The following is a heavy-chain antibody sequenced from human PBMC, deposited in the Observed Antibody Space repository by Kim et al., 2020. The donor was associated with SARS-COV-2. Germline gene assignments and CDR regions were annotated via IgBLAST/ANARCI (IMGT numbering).Heavy chain of an antibody. D-gene: IGHD3-10*01. J-gene: IGHJ4*02. CDR2: ISAHNGNT. CDR1: GYTFTSYG. CDR3: ARDVMVRGVITSLGY. Sequence: ASVKVSCKASGYTFTSYGITWVRQAPGQGLEWMGWISAHNGNTYYAQKVQGRVNMTTDTSTSTAYMEMRSLRSDDTAVYYCARDVMVRGVITSLGYWGQRTLVTVS. V-gene: IGHV1-18*04.